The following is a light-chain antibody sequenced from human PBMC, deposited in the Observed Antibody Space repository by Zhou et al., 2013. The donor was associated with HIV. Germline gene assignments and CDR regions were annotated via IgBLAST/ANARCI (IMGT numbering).Light chain of an antibody. V-gene: IGKV1-39*01. CDR2: VAS. CDR3: QQSYNIPLT. J-gene: IGKJ4*01. Sequence: DIQMTQSPTSLSASVGDRVTITCRPSQTIDNYLNWYQHKPGQAPKLLIHVASSLQTGVPSRFSGSGSGTEFSLTITNVQPEDCATYFCQQSYNIPLTFGGGTKVEI. CDR1: QTIDNY.